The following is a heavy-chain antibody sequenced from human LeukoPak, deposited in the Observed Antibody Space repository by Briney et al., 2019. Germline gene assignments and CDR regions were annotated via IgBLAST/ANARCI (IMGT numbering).Heavy chain of an antibody. Sequence: SETLSFTCTVSGGSISSYYWSWIRQPAGKGLEWIGRIYTSGSTNYNPSLKSRVTMSVDTSKKQFSLKLSSVTAADTAFYYCARYIVSYPHDAFDIWGQGTMVTVSS. D-gene: IGHD1-26*01. CDR1: GGSISSYY. V-gene: IGHV4-4*07. J-gene: IGHJ3*02. CDR2: IYTSGST. CDR3: ARYIVSYPHDAFDI.